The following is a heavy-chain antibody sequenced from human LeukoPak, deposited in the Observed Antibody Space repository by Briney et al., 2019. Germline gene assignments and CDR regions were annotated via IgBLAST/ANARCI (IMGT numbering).Heavy chain of an antibody. CDR2: IIPILGIA. CDR3: ARDLTAMATIPYYFDY. D-gene: IGHD5-24*01. CDR1: GGTFSSYT. V-gene: IGHV1-69*04. Sequence: ASVKVSCKASGGTFSSYTISWVRQAPGQGLEWMGRIIPILGIANYAQKFQGRVTITADKSTSTAYVELSSLRSEDTAVYYCARDLTAMATIPYYFDYWGQGTLVTVSS. J-gene: IGHJ4*02.